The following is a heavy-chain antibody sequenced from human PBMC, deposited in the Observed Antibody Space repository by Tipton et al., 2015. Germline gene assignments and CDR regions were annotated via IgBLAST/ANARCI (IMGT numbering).Heavy chain of an antibody. D-gene: IGHD6-25*01. Sequence: SLRLSCEASGFTLRSFAMTWVRQAPGKRLEWVSAISGSGFSTYYADSVNGRFDISRDESKNTVYLQMNSLRDEDTAVYYCARCLLEAAGNGMDLWGQGTTVTVSS. CDR1: GFTLRSFA. CDR2: ISGSGFST. CDR3: ARCLLEAAGNGMDL. V-gene: IGHV3-23*01. J-gene: IGHJ6*02.